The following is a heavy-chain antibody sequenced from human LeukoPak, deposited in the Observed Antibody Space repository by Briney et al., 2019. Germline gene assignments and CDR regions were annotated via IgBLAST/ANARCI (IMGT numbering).Heavy chain of an antibody. CDR2: ISSGGRTM. V-gene: IGHV3-48*03. Sequence: GGSLRLSCAASGLRFSSFEMNWVRLAPGKGLEWVSYISSGGRTMYYADSVKGRFTISRDNAKDSLYLHMNSLGAEDTGVYFCARGASWIQLWQFDHWGQGTQVTVSS. J-gene: IGHJ4*02. CDR3: ARGASWIQLWQFDH. D-gene: IGHD5-18*01. CDR1: GLRFSSFE.